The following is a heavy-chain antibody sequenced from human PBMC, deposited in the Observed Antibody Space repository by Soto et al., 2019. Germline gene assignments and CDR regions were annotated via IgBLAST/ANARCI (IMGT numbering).Heavy chain of an antibody. CDR2: INPHSGGT. V-gene: IGHV1-2*04. CDR1: GYTFTGYS. J-gene: IGHJ6*02. Sequence: QVQLVQSGAEVKKPGASVKVSCKASGYTFTGYSMPWVRQAPGQGLEWMGWINPHSGGTNYAQKFQGWVTMTRDTTISTAYMELSRLRSDDTDVYYCARDRGLWFGESPYYYYCMDGWGEGTTVTVS. D-gene: IGHD3-10*01. CDR3: ARDRGLWFGESPYYYYCMDG.